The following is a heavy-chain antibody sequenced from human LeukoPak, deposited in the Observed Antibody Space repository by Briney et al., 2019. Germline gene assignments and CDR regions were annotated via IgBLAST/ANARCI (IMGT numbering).Heavy chain of an antibody. CDR3: AGGGSYYRFDY. D-gene: IGHD1-26*01. Sequence: GGSLRLSCAVSRLTFSSSWMDWVRQAPGKGLEWVASINPDGNKKYSADSVKGRFTISRDNAKNSLYLQMNSLRAEDTALYYCAGGGSYYRFDYWGQGTLVTVSS. V-gene: IGHV3-7*03. CDR1: RLTFSSSW. J-gene: IGHJ4*02. CDR2: INPDGNKK.